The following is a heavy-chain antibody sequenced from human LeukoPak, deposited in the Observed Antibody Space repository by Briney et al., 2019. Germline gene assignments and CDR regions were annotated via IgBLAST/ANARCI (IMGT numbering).Heavy chain of an antibody. CDR1: GQPHYVYY. CDR3: ARVRAYSSCIYYYIDV. CDR2: INHSGST. D-gene: IGHD6-6*01. Sequence: KPWETLSLPCALCGQPHYVYYWSWLPQPPGKGLEWIGEINHSGSTNYNPSLKSRVTISVATSKNQFSLKLSSVTAADTAVYYCARVRAYSSCIYYYIDVWGKGTTVTVSS. V-gene: IGHV4-34*01. J-gene: IGHJ6*03.